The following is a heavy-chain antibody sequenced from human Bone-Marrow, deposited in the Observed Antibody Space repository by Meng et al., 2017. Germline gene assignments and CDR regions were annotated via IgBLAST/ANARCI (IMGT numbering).Heavy chain of an antibody. J-gene: IGHJ4*02. CDR2: INHSGST. V-gene: IGHV4-34*01. CDR3: RLAYCMGDCVDY. D-gene: IGHD2-21*01. Sequence: QVQVQQWGAGLLKPSETLSLTCAFYGGSFSAYDWSWIRPPPGQGLEWLGQINHSGSTNDNPSLKSRVTISIDTSRNQLSLKLSSVTAADTAVYYCRLAYCMGDCVDYWGQGTLVTVSS. CDR1: GGSFSAYD.